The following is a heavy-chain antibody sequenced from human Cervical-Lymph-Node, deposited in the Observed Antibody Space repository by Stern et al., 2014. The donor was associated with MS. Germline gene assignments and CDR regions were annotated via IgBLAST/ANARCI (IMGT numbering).Heavy chain of an antibody. V-gene: IGHV3-33*01. Sequence: QVQLVESGGGVAQPGTSLRLSCVASGFIFSSYDMHWVRQAPGKGLEWVAIVRYDESKYYVDSVKGLFTISRDNSKNTLYLQLNSLRAEDTAVYYCARGAHSGSSLDIFDFWGQGALVTVSS. CDR1: GFIFSSYD. D-gene: IGHD3-10*01. CDR2: VRYDESK. J-gene: IGHJ4*02. CDR3: ARGAHSGSSLDIFDF.